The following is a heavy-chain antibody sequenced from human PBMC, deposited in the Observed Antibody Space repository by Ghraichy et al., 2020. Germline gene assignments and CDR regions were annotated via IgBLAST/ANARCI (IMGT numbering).Heavy chain of an antibody. D-gene: IGHD6-6*01. J-gene: IGHJ3*02. CDR3: SRATLYSSSYPAFDI. V-gene: IGHV3-7*03. CDR2: IKQDGSEK. Sequence: GGSLRLSCAASGFTFSSYWMSWVRQAPGKGLEWVANIKQDGSEKYYVDSVKGRFTISRDNAKNSLYLQMNSLRAGDTAVYYCSRATLYSSSYPAFDIWGQGTMVTVSS. CDR1: GFTFSSYW.